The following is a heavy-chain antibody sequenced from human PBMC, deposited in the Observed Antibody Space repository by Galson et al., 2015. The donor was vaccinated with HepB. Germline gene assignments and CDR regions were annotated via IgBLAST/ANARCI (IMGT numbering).Heavy chain of an antibody. V-gene: IGHV3-21*01. Sequence: SLRLSCAASGFTFSSYSMNWVRQAPGKGLEWVSSISSSSSYIYYADSVKGRFTISRDNAKNSLYLQMNSLRAEDTAVYYCARGGKAMVKYYFDYWGQGTLVTVSS. CDR2: ISSSSSYI. J-gene: IGHJ4*02. D-gene: IGHD5-18*01. CDR1: GFTFSSYS. CDR3: ARGGKAMVKYYFDY.